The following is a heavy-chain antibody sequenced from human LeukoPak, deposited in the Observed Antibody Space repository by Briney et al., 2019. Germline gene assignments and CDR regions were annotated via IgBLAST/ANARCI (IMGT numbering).Heavy chain of an antibody. V-gene: IGHV4-59*01. CDR1: GGSISSYY. J-gene: IGHJ5*02. CDR2: IYYSGST. CDR3: ARVWVYNWSDP. D-gene: IGHD6-13*01. Sequence: SETLSLTCTVSGGSISSYYWSWIRQPPGKGLEWIGYIYYSGSTNYNPSLKSRVTISVDTSKNQFSLKLSSVTAADTAVYYCARVWVYNWSDPWGQGTLVTVSS.